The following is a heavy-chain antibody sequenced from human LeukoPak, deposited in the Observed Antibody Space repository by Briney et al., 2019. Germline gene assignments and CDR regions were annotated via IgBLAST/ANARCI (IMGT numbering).Heavy chain of an antibody. V-gene: IGHV4-39*01. Sequence: SETLSLTCTVSGGSISSSSYYWGWIRQPPGKGLEWIGSIYYSGSTYYNPSLKSRVTISVDTSKNQFSLKLSSVTAADTAVYYCARGSQLLWFGEFQNWYFDLWGRGTLVTVSS. CDR1: GGSISSSSYY. CDR2: IYYSGST. CDR3: ARGSQLLWFGEFQNWYFDL. J-gene: IGHJ2*01. D-gene: IGHD3-10*01.